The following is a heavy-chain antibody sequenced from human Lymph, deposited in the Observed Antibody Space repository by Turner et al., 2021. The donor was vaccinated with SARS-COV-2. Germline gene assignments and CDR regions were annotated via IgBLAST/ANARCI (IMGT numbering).Heavy chain of an antibody. D-gene: IGHD3-9*01. CDR2: ISGNNDNT. CDR1: GYTFTNYG. J-gene: IGHJ5*02. CDR3: ARSNFDWLFSPDWFDP. V-gene: IGHV1-18*01. Sequence: QVQLAQSGAEVKKPGASVKVSCKASGYTFTNYGISWVRQAPGEGLEWMGWISGNNDNTNYAQKLQGRVTMTTDTSTSTAYMELRSLRSDDTAVYYCARSNFDWLFSPDWFDPWGQGTLVIVSS.